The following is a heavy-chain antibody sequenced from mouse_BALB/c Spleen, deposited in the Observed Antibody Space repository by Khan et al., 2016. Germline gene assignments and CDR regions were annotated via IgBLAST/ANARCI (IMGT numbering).Heavy chain of an antibody. J-gene: IGHJ3*01. CDR2: IDTNTGEP. CDR1: GYSFTNYG. CDR3: ARWGYDYAWFAY. V-gene: IGHV9-3*02. D-gene: IGHD2-4*01. Sequence: QIQLVQSGPELKKPGETVKISCKASGYSFTNYGMNWVKQAPGKGLKWMGWIDTNTGEPTYAEEFKGRFAFSLETSAITAYLQINNLKYDDTATYFCARWGYDYAWFAYWGQGTLVTVSA.